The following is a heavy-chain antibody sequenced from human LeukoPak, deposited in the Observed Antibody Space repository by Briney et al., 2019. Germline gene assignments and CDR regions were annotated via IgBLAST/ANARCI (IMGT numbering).Heavy chain of an antibody. CDR3: ARGANSYGYAGMDV. J-gene: IGHJ6*02. Sequence: GGSLRLSCAASGFTFSSYGMHWVRQAPGKGLEWVAVISYDGSNKYYADSVKGRFTISRDNSKNTLYLQMNSLRAEDTAVYYCARGANSYGYAGMDVWGQGTTVTVSS. CDR2: ISYDGSNK. D-gene: IGHD5-18*01. CDR1: GFTFSSYG. V-gene: IGHV3-30*03.